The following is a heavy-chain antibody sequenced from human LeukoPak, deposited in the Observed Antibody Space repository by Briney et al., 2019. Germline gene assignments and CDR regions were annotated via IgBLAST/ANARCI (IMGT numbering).Heavy chain of an antibody. CDR2: ISSSGSTI. D-gene: IGHD6-19*01. CDR3: ARDGKGLAYYFDY. V-gene: IGHV3-11*04. CDR1: GFTFTDFY. J-gene: IGHJ4*02. Sequence: GGSLRLSCAASGFTFTDFYMNWVRQAPGKGLEWVSYISSSGSTIYYADSVKGRFTISRDNAKNSLYLQMNSLRAEDTAVYYCARDGKGLAYYFDYWGQGTLVTVSS.